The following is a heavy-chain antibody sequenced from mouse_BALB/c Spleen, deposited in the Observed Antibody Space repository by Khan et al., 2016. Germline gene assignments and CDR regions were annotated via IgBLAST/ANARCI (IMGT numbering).Heavy chain of an antibody. V-gene: IGHV3-2*02. J-gene: IGHJ4*01. CDR2: ISYSGRT. CDR3: ARWVRGAMDY. Sequence: EVQLQESGPGLVKPSQSLPLTCTVTGYSITSDYAWNWIRQFPGNKLESMGYISYSGRTNYNPSLKSRISITRDTSRNQFFLQLNSVTAEDTATYYCARWVRGAMDYWGQGTSVTVSS. CDR1: GYSITSDYA.